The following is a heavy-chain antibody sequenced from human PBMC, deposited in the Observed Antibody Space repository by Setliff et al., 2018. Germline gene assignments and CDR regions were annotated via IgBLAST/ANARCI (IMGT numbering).Heavy chain of an antibody. J-gene: IGHJ3*02. CDR1: GGTFSSYA. CDR2: IIPIFGTA. CDR3: ARDSRPSSSWYLSDAFDI. V-gene: IGHV1-69*05. D-gene: IGHD6-13*01. Sequence: GASVKVSCKASGGTFSSYAISWVRQAPGQGLEWMGGIIPIFGTANYAQKFQGRVTMTTDTSTSTAYMELRSLRSDDTAVYYCARDSRPSSSWYLSDAFDIWGQGTMVTVS.